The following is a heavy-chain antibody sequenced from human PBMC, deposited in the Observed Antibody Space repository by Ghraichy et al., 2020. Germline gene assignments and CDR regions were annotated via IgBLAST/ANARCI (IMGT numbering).Heavy chain of an antibody. J-gene: IGHJ4*02. V-gene: IGHV4-39*02. CDR2: MYYSGST. Sequence: SETLSLTCIVSGGSISSRTYQWGWIRQPPGKGLEWIGTMYYSGSTYYNPSLKSRLTISVDTSKNHFSLKLSSVTAADTAVDFCASGKVSLATAFDSWGQGILVTVSS. CDR1: GGSISSRTYQ. D-gene: IGHD6-13*01. CDR3: ASGKVSLATAFDS.